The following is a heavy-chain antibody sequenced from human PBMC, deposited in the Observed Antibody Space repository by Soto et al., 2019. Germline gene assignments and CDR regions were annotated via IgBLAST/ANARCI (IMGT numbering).Heavy chain of an antibody. J-gene: IGHJ5*02. CDR3: ARDYSGSGGAWFDP. CDR1: GYTFTGYY. Sequence: GASVKVSCKASGYTFTGYYMHWVRQAPGQGLEWMGWMNPNSGDTGYAQKFQGRVSLTRDTSINTAYMELSSLRSDDTSVYYCARDYSGSGGAWFDPWGQGTLVTVSS. D-gene: IGHD3-10*01. V-gene: IGHV1-2*02. CDR2: MNPNSGDT.